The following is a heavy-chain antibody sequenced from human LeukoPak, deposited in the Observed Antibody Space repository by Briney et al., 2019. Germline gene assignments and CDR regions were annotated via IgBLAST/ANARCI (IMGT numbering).Heavy chain of an antibody. CDR2: ISGSGGST. D-gene: IGHD3-16*01. CDR3: AKGHYDYVWGSYYFDY. CDR1: GFTFSSYA. V-gene: IGHV3-23*01. J-gene: IGHJ4*02. Sequence: GGSLRLSCAASGFTFSSYAMSWVRQAPGKGLEWVSAISGSGGSTYYAASVKGRFTISRDNSRDTLYLQMNSLRAEDTAVYYCAKGHYDYVWGSYYFDYWGQGTLVTVSS.